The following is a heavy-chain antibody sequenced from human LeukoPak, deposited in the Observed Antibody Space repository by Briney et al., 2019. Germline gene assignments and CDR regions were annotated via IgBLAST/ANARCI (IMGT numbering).Heavy chain of an antibody. Sequence: SVKVSCKASGGTFSSYAISWVRQAPGQGLEWMGGIIPIFDTANYAQKFQGRATITADESTSTAYMELSSLRSEDTAVYYCARGNYDILTGYYTVAPFDYWGLGTLVTVSS. J-gene: IGHJ4*02. CDR1: GGTFSSYA. CDR3: ARGNYDILTGYYTVAPFDY. V-gene: IGHV1-69*13. CDR2: IIPIFDTA. D-gene: IGHD3-9*01.